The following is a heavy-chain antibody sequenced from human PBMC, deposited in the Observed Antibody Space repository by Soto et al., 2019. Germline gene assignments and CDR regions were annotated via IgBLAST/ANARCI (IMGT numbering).Heavy chain of an antibody. Sequence: GGSLSLSCTASGFTFRSYCMHWVRQAPGKGLEGVAVIWYDGSNKYYADSVKGRFTISRDNSKNTLYLQMNSLRAEDTAVYYCARVNALYSYGTYYYGMDVWGQGTTVTVSS. V-gene: IGHV3-33*01. CDR2: IWYDGSNK. D-gene: IGHD5-18*01. CDR3: ARVNALYSYGTYYYGMDV. CDR1: GFTFRSYC. J-gene: IGHJ6*02.